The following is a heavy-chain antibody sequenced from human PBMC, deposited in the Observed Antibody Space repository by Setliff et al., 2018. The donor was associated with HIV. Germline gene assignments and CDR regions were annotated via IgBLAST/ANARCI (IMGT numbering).Heavy chain of an antibody. Sequence: PGGSLRLSCAASGFTFSSYSMNWVRQAPGKGLEWVSVIYSGGSTYYADSVKGRFTISRDNSKNTLYLQMNSLRAEDTAVYYCARVADSITIFGVVAAYFQHWGQGTLVTVSS. D-gene: IGHD3-3*01. CDR3: ARVADSITIFGVVAAYFQH. CDR2: IYSGGST. J-gene: IGHJ1*01. CDR1: GFTFSSYS. V-gene: IGHV3-66*01.